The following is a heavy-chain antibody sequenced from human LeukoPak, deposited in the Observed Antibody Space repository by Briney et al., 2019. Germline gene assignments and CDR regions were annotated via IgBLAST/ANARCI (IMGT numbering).Heavy chain of an antibody. Sequence: PSETLSLTCAVYGGSFSGYYWSWIRQPPGKGLEWIGEINHSGSTNYNPSLKSRVTISVDTSKNQFSLKLSSVAAADTAVYYCATLNRDAVWYNWNDHKGSGWFDPWGQGTLVTVSS. D-gene: IGHD1-1*01. J-gene: IGHJ5*02. CDR2: INHSGST. CDR3: ATLNRDAVWYNWNDHKGSGWFDP. CDR1: GGSFSGYY. V-gene: IGHV4-34*01.